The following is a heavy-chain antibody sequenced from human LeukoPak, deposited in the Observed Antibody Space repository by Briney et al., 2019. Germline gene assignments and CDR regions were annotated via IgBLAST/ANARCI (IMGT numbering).Heavy chain of an antibody. Sequence: GGSLRLSCAASGFTFCSYAMSSVPQAPGQGREWGSAISGSGGSTYYADTVKGRFTITRDNTKNALYLQMNSLRAEDTAVYYCAKDLWSAAAGIQWFDPWGQGTLVTVSS. CDR3: AKDLWSAAAGIQWFDP. J-gene: IGHJ5*02. D-gene: IGHD6-13*01. CDR2: ISGSGGST. CDR1: GFTFCSYA. V-gene: IGHV3-23*01.